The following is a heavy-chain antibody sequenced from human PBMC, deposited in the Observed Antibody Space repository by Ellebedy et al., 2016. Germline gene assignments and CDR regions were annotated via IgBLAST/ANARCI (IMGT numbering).Heavy chain of an antibody. J-gene: IGHJ4*02. D-gene: IGHD3-16*01. CDR1: GFIFSHYS. CDR2: ITGSSGTR. Sequence: GGSLRLSXAASGFIFSHYSMNWVRPAPGKGLEWISHITGSSGTRIYVDSVKGRYIISRDNAKNSLFLQMNSLRDEDTAVYYCARGQDYAFDHWGQGALVTVSS. V-gene: IGHV3-48*02. CDR3: ARGQDYAFDH.